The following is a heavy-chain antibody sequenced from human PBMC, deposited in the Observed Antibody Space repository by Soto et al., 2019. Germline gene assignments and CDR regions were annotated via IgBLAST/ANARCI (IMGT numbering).Heavy chain of an antibody. V-gene: IGHV3-48*02. CDR3: IGDGGATDWFDP. J-gene: IGHJ5*02. CDR1: GLNFITYG. D-gene: IGHD1-26*01. CDR2: ISSSSSTI. Sequence: GGSMRLSCGAAGLNFITYGRNWVRKAPGKGLEWVSYISSSSSTIYYADSVKGRFTISRDNAKNSLYLQMNSLRDEDTAVYYCIGDGGATDWFDPWGQGTLVTVSS.